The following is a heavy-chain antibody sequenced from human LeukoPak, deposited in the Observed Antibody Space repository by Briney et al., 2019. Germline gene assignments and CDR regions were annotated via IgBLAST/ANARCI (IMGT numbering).Heavy chain of an antibody. CDR2: MNPNSGDT. D-gene: IGHD6-19*01. V-gene: IGHV1-8*01. J-gene: IGHJ4*02. Sequence: ASVKVSCKTSGYTFTNYDINWMRQATGQGPEWMGWMNPNSGDTEYAQKFQDRVTMTWDTPISAAYLELRSLRSEDTAVYYCGRALPRSGWVDYWGQGSLVTVSS. CDR1: GYTFTNYD. CDR3: GRALPRSGWVDY.